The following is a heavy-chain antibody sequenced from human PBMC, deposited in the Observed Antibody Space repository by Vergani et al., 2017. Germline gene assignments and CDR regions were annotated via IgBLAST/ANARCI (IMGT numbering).Heavy chain of an antibody. D-gene: IGHD6-19*01. Sequence: QVQLVQSGAEVKKPGASVKASCKASGYTFTSYYMHWVRQAPGQGLEWMGIINPSGGSTSYAQKFQGRVTMTRDTPTSTVYMELSSLRSEDTAVYYCARDRGSGWPYYYYGMDVWGQGTTVTVSS. V-gene: IGHV1-46*01. CDR2: INPSGGST. CDR1: GYTFTSYY. J-gene: IGHJ6*02. CDR3: ARDRGSGWPYYYYGMDV.